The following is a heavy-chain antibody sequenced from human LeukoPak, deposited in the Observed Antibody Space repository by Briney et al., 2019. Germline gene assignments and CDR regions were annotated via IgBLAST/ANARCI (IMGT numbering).Heavy chain of an antibody. CDR2: IYSGGST. J-gene: IGHJ4*02. V-gene: IGHV3-53*01. D-gene: IGHD3-22*01. CDR3: ARNAYSRSPQSYDSSGPDY. CDR1: GFTVSSNY. Sequence: GGSLRLSCAASGFTVSSNYMSWVRQAPGKGLEWVSVIYSGGSTYYADSVKGRFTISRDNSKNTLYLQMNSLRAEDTAVYYCARNAYSRSPQSYDSSGPDYWGQGTLVTVSS.